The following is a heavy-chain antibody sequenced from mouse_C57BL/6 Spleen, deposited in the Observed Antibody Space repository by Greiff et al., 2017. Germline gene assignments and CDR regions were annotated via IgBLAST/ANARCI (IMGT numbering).Heavy chain of an antibody. CDR3: TERGLDPYYFDY. CDR2: IRLKSDNYAT. J-gene: IGHJ2*01. V-gene: IGHV6-3*01. Sequence: EVHLVESGGGLVQPGGSMKLSCVASGFTFSNSWMNWVRQSPEKGLEWVAQIRLKSDNYATHYAESVKGRFTISRDDSKSSVYLQMNNLRAEDTGIYYCTERGLDPYYFDYWRQGTTLTVPS. CDR1: GFTFSNSW.